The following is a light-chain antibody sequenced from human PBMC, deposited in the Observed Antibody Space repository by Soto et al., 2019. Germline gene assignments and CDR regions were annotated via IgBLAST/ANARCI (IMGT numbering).Light chain of an antibody. CDR2: AAS. J-gene: IGKJ2*01. CDR3: QQSHSIPYT. CDR1: QTISSY. Sequence: DIPMTQSPSSLSACVGDRVTITCRASQTISSYLNWYQQKPGKAPKLLIYAASSLQSGVPSRFSGSGSGTDFTLTISSLQPEDFATYYCQQSHSIPYTFGQGTKLEIK. V-gene: IGKV1-39*01.